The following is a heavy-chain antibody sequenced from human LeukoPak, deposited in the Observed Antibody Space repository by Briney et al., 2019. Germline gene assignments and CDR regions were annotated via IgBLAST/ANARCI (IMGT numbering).Heavy chain of an antibody. J-gene: IGHJ6*03. D-gene: IGHD1-1*01. Sequence: ASVKVSCKASGYTFTSYYMHWVRQAPGQGLEWMGWINPNSGGTKYAQKFQGRVTMTWDTSIRTVYMELSRLRSDDTAVYYSARDKQLDWAHYHYCYMDVWGKGTTVTVSS. CDR2: INPNSGGT. V-gene: IGHV1-2*02. CDR3: ARDKQLDWAHYHYCYMDV. CDR1: GYTFTSYY.